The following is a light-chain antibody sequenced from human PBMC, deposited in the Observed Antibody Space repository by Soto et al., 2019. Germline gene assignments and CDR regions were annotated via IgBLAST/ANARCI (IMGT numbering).Light chain of an antibody. Sequence: AIQMTQSPSSLSASVGERVTLTCRANQALRYDLAWYQQKPGRAPKLLIYAASHLQSGVPSRFSGSGSGTDFTLTISSLQPEDFATYYCLQDYGYPRTFGKGTKVEI. CDR3: LQDYGYPRT. CDR2: AAS. CDR1: QALRYD. J-gene: IGKJ1*01. V-gene: IGKV1-6*01.